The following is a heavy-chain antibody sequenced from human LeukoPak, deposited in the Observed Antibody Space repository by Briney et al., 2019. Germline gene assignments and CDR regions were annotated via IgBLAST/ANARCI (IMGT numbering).Heavy chain of an antibody. CDR1: GYTFSSYG. J-gene: IGHJ4*02. CDR3: ARFEGYSSSSWYAFDY. V-gene: IGHV1-18*01. CDR2: ISAYNGNT. D-gene: IGHD6-13*01. Sequence: ASVKVSCKASGYTFSSYGISWVRQAPGQGLEWMGRISAYNGNTNYAQKLQGRVTMTTDTSTNTAYMELRNLRSDDTAVYYCARFEGYSSSSWYAFDYWGQGTLVTVSS.